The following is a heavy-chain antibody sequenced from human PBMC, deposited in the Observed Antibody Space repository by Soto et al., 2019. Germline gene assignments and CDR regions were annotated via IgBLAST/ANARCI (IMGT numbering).Heavy chain of an antibody. D-gene: IGHD2-2*01. CDR1: GGSFSGYY. CDR3: ARHERYCSSTSCYWGIDY. CDR2: INHSGST. J-gene: IGHJ4*02. V-gene: IGHV4-34*01. Sequence: SETLSLTCAVYGGSFSGYYWSWIRQPPGKGLEWIGEINHSGSTNYNPSLKSRVTISVDTSKNQFSLNLSSVTAADTAVYYCARHERYCSSTSCYWGIDYWGQGTLVTVSS.